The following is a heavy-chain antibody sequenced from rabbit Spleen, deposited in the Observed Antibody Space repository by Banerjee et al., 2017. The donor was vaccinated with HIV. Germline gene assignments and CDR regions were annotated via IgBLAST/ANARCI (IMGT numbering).Heavy chain of an antibody. CDR2: IESGSNDTT. Sequence: QSLEESGGDLVKPGASLTLTCTGSGFFFSSGYYICWVRQAPGKGLEWIGCIESGSNDTTHSANWARGRSTISKTSSTTVTLQMTSLTAADTATYFCATSNISSPWWFFGLWGQGTLVTVS. J-gene: IGHJ3*01. CDR1: GFFFSSGYY. CDR3: ATSNISSPWWFFGL. V-gene: IGHV1S40*01. D-gene: IGHD1-1*01.